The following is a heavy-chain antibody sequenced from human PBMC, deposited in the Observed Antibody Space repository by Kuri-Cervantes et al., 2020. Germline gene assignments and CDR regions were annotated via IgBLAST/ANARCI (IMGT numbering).Heavy chain of an antibody. CDR1: GGTFSGYY. J-gene: IGHJ4*02. D-gene: IGHD3-10*01. V-gene: IGHV4-34*01. CDR3: ARRGSSGDYFDF. CDR2: INHSGST. Sequence: GSLRLSCAVYGGTFSGYYWSWIRQPPGKGMEWIGEINHSGSTNYNPTLKSRVTISVDTTKNQFSLALTSVTAADTAVYYCARRGSSGDYFDFWGQGTLVTVSS.